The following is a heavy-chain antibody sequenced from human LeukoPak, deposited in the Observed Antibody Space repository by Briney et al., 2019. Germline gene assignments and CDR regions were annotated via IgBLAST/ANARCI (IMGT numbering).Heavy chain of an antibody. CDR1: GFTFSSYG. Sequence: GGTLRLSCAASGFTFSSYGMSWVRQAPGKGLEWVSGISASGGSTYYADSVKGRFTISGDNSRNTLFLQMNSLRAEDTAVYYCAHGAMYQLDYWGQGTLVTVSS. CDR2: ISASGGST. D-gene: IGHD2-2*01. CDR3: AHGAMYQLDY. V-gene: IGHV3-23*01. J-gene: IGHJ4*02.